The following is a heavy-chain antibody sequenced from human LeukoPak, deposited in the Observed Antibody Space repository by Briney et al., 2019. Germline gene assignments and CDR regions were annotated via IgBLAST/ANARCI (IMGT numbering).Heavy chain of an antibody. Sequence: ASVKVSCKASAYTFTNHYIHWVRQAPGQGLEWMGIINPSGGSTGFAQKFQGRVTMTRDTSTSTVYMELSSLRSEDTAVYYCARDGGATKGTPYYYGLDVWGQGTTVIVSS. D-gene: IGHD1-26*01. CDR2: INPSGGST. CDR3: ARDGGATKGTPYYYGLDV. J-gene: IGHJ6*02. V-gene: IGHV1-46*01. CDR1: AYTFTNHY.